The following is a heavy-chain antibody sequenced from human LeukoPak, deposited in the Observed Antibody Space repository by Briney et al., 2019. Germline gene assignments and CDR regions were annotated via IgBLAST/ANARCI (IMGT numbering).Heavy chain of an antibody. Sequence: GESLKISCKASGYSFTSYWIAWVRQMPGKGLEWMGIIYPGDSDTRYSPPFRGQVIISADESISTAFLQWSSLKTTDTAMYYCARAPTSLSNPYYFDYWGQGALVTVSS. J-gene: IGHJ4*02. CDR2: IYPGDSDT. D-gene: IGHD4-11*01. CDR1: GYSFTSYW. CDR3: ARAPTSLSNPYYFDY. V-gene: IGHV5-51*01.